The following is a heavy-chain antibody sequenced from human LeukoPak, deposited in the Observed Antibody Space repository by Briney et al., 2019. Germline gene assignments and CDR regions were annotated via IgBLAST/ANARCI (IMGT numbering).Heavy chain of an antibody. V-gene: IGHV4-30-4*01. CDR1: GGSISSGDYY. J-gene: IGHJ4*02. CDR3: ARLRYFDWFFLDY. CDR2: IYYSGST. Sequence: SETLSLTCTVSGGSISSGDYYWSWIRQPPGKGLEWIGYIYYSGSTYYNPSLKSRVNISVDTSKNQFSLKVSSVTAADTAVYYCARLRYFDWFFLDYWGQGTLVTVSS. D-gene: IGHD3-9*01.